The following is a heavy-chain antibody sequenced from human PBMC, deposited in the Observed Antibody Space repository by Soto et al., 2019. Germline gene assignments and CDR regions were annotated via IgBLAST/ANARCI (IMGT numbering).Heavy chain of an antibody. J-gene: IGHJ5*02. CDR1: GGSVSSGSYY. V-gene: IGHV4-61*01. CDR2: IYYSGST. D-gene: IGHD6-13*01. CDR3: AIEGHRSSWDGDFDP. Sequence: PSETLSLTCTVSGGSVSSGSYYWSWIRQPPGKGLEWIGYIYYSGSTNYNPSLKGRVTISVDTSKNQFSLKLRSVSAADTAVYYCAIEGHRSSWDGDFDPGGQGSLVT.